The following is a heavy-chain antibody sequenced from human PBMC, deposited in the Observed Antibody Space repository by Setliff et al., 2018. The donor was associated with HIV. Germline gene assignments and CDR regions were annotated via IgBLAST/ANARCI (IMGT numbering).Heavy chain of an antibody. J-gene: IGHJ4*02. CDR2: VTHSGST. V-gene: IGHV4-34*01. Sequence: PSETLSLTCAVYGQSISGYYWSWIRQTPGKGLEWIGEVTHSGSTTYDPSLKSRITISVDTSKNQFSLKLTSVTAADMGVYYCAAFDSGRDVWGQGTLVTVSS. CDR3: AAFDSGRDV. D-gene: IGHD6-19*01. CDR1: GQSISGYY.